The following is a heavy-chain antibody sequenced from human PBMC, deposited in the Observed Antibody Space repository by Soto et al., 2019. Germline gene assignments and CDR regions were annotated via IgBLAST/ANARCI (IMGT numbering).Heavy chain of an antibody. CDR3: ARGCASSSWLFDY. CDR2: IYYSGST. Sequence: SETLSLTCTVSGGSISSGGYYWSWIRQHPGKGLEWIGYIYYSGSTYYNPSLKSRVTISVDTSKNQFSLKLSSVTAADTAVYYCARGCASSSWLFDYWGQGTLVTV. J-gene: IGHJ4*02. V-gene: IGHV4-31*03. D-gene: IGHD6-13*01. CDR1: GGSISSGGYY.